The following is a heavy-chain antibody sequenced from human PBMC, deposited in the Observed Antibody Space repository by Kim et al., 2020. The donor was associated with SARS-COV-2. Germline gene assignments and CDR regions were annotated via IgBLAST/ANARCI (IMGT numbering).Heavy chain of an antibody. Sequence: SETLSLTCTVSGGSISSGGYYWSWIRQHPGKGLEWIGYIYYSGSTYYNPSLKSRVTISVDTSKNQFSLKLSSVTAADTAVYYCASPDYGDYGYFQHWGQGTLVTVSS. J-gene: IGHJ1*01. CDR3: ASPDYGDYGYFQH. V-gene: IGHV4-31*03. CDR1: GGSISSGGYY. CDR2: IYYSGST. D-gene: IGHD4-17*01.